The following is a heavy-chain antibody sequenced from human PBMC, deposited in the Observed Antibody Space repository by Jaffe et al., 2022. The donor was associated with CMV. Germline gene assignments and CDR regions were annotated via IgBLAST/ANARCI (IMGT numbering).Heavy chain of an antibody. V-gene: IGHV4-34*01. J-gene: IGHJ4*02. CDR3: ARPSSNYAGVASGTFDY. Sequence: QVQLQQWGAGLLKPSETLSLTCAVYGGSFSGYYWSWIRQPPGKGLEWIGEINHSGSTNYNPSLKSRVTISVDTSKNQFSLKLSSVTAADTAVYYCARPSSNYAGVASGTFDYWGQGTLVTVSS. CDR2: INHSGST. D-gene: IGHD4-4*01. CDR1: GGSFSGYY.